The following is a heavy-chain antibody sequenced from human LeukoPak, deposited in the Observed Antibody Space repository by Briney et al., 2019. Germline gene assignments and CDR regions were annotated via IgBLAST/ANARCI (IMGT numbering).Heavy chain of an antibody. D-gene: IGHD6-19*01. Sequence: SETLSLTCAVYGGSFSGYYWSWIRQPPGKGLEWIGEINHSGSTNYNPSLKSRVTISVDTSKNQFSLKLSSVTAADTAVYYCASFAGYSSGWSPWGQGTLVTVSS. CDR1: GGSFSGYY. CDR2: INHSGST. CDR3: ASFAGYSSGWSP. J-gene: IGHJ5*02. V-gene: IGHV4-34*01.